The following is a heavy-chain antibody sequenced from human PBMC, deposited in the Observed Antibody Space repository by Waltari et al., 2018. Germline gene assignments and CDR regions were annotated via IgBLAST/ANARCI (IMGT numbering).Heavy chain of an antibody. J-gene: IGHJ4*02. V-gene: IGHV3-48*01. CDR1: GFTINTYS. Sequence: EVQLVESGGGLVQPGGSLRLSCAASGFTINTYSMIWVRQAPGKGLDWVSFISSLSTSSIRYADSVKGRFTISRDDAKNSLYLQMHSLRVEDTAVYYCARYLTGLFDYWGQGTLVTVSS. CDR3: ARYLTGLFDY. D-gene: IGHD7-27*01. CDR2: ISSLSTSSI.